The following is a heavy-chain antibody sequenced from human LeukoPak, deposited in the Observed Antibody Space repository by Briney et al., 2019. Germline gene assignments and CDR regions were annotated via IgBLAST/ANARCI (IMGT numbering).Heavy chain of an antibody. J-gene: IGHJ2*01. CDR1: GFPFSAYD. CDR3: VRGALPGDNWYFDL. V-gene: IGHV3-13*01. CDR2: FGSAGDT. Sequence: GGSLRLSCATSGFPFSAYDMHWVRQAPGKGLEWVSAFGSAGDTYYPGPVKGRFTISRDYAKNSLYLQMNSLRAGDTAVYFCVRGALPGDNWYFDLWGRGTLVTVSS.